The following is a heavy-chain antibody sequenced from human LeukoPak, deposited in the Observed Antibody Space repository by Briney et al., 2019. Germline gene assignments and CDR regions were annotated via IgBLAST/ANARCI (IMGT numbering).Heavy chain of an antibody. CDR3: ARKGYSGSYNWFDP. CDR1: GFTFSSYS. Sequence: GGSLRLSCAASGFTFSSYSMNWVRQAPGKGLEWISTISSSSSYTNYADSVKGRFTISRDNAKNSLYLQMNSLRVEDTAVYYCARKGYSGSYNWFDPWGQGTLVTVSS. V-gene: IGHV3-21*01. CDR2: ISSSSSYT. D-gene: IGHD1-26*01. J-gene: IGHJ5*02.